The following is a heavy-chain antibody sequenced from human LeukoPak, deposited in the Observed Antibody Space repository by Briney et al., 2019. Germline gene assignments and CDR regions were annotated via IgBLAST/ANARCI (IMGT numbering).Heavy chain of an antibody. CDR2: IIPIFGTA. CDR3: ARTPSRLYDSSGYYYYFDY. Sequence: SVKVSCKTSGGTFSSYAISWVRQAPGQGLEWMGGIIPIFGTANYAQKFQGRVTITADESTSTAYMELSSLRSEDTAVYYCARTPSRLYDSSGYYYYFDYWGQGTLVTVSS. D-gene: IGHD3-22*01. V-gene: IGHV1-69*01. CDR1: GGTFSSYA. J-gene: IGHJ4*02.